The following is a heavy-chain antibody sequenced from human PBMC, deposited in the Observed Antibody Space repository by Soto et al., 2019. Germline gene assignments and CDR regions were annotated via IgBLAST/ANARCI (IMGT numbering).Heavy chain of an antibody. Sequence: EVQLVESGGGLVKPGGSLRLSCAASGFTFSSYSMNWVRQAPGKGLEWVSSISSSSSYIYYADSVKGRFTISRDNAKNSLDLQMSSLRAEDTAVYYCARKARGYYYYGMEVWGQGATVTVSS. J-gene: IGHJ6*02. CDR2: ISSSSSYI. CDR1: GFTFSSYS. D-gene: IGHD3-10*01. V-gene: IGHV3-21*01. CDR3: ARKARGYYYYGMEV.